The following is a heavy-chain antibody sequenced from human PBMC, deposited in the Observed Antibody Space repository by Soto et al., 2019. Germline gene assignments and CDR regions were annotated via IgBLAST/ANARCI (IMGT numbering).Heavy chain of an antibody. J-gene: IGHJ4*02. CDR3: ERDGGFAAAEDY. Sequence: GSLRLSCAASGFTFSSYAMHWVRQAPGKGLEWVAVISYDGSNKYYADSVKGRFTISRDNSKNTLYLQMNSLRAEDTAVYYCERDGGFAAAEDYWGQGTLVTVSS. V-gene: IGHV3-30-3*01. CDR1: GFTFSSYA. CDR2: ISYDGSNK. D-gene: IGHD6-13*01.